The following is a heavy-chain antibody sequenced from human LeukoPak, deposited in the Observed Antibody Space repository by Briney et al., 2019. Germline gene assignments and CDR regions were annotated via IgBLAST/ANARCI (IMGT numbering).Heavy chain of an antibody. CDR3: AKVLPPVTMLRGVIDY. D-gene: IGHD3-10*01. V-gene: IGHV3-30*02. CDR2: NRYDGSNK. CDR1: RFTFSSYG. J-gene: IGHJ4*02. Sequence: PGGSLRLSCAASRFTFSSYGMHWVRQAPGKGLEWVAFNRYDGSNKYYADSVQGRFTISRDNSKNTLYLQMNSLRAEDTAVYYCAKVLPPVTMLRGVIDYWGQGTLVTVSS.